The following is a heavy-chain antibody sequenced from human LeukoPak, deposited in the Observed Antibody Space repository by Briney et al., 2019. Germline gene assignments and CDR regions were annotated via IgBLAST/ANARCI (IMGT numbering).Heavy chain of an antibody. V-gene: IGHV4-59*01. CDR3: ARDPTTVTKGFDI. CDR1: GDSIGNYY. CDR2: ISYIGST. J-gene: IGHJ3*02. D-gene: IGHD4-17*01. Sequence: PSETLSLTCTVSGDSIGNYYWSWIRQPPGKGLEWIGYISYIGSTNYNPSLKSRVTISVDTSKNQFSLKMSSVTAADTAVYYCARDPTTVTKGFDIWGQGTLVTVSS.